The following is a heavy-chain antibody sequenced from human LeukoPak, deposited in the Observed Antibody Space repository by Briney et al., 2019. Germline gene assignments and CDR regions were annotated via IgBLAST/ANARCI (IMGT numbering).Heavy chain of an antibody. CDR3: ARVGCSGGNRYSIHWFDP. Sequence: ASVRVSCKASGYTFSVYYMHWVRQAPGQGLEWMGWINPNSGGTNYAQKFQGRVTMTRDTSISTVYMELSRLRSDDTAVYYCARVGCSGGNRYSIHWFDPWGQGTLVTVSS. J-gene: IGHJ5*02. D-gene: IGHD2-15*01. CDR2: INPNSGGT. V-gene: IGHV1-2*02. CDR1: GYTFSVYY.